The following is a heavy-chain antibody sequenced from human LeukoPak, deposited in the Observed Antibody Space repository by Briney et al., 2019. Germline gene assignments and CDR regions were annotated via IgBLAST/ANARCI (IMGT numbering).Heavy chain of an antibody. CDR1: GFTFSTYW. D-gene: IGHD5-12*01. V-gene: IGHV3-74*01. CDR3: ARDLAGSGYDGEFDN. CDR2: ISSDGSNT. Sequence: GGSLRLSCAASGFTFSTYWMHWVRQAPGTGLVWVSLISSDGSNTNYADSVKGRFTISRDNAKNTLYLQMNSLSAEDTAVYYCARDLAGSGYDGEFDNWGQGTLVTVSS. J-gene: IGHJ4*02.